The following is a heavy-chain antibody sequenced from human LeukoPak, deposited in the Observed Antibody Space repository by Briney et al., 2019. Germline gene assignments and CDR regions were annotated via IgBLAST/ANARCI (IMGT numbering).Heavy chain of an antibody. CDR3: ARGRGTSYYFDY. D-gene: IGHD1-14*01. CDR2: IYYSGST. CDR1: GGSVSSGSYY. Sequence: SETLSLTCTVSGGSVSSGSYYWSWIRQPPGKGLEWIGYIYYSGSTYYNPSLKSRVTISVDTSKNQFSLKLSSVTAADTAVYYCARGRGTSYYFDYWGQGTLVTVSS. V-gene: IGHV4-61*01. J-gene: IGHJ4*02.